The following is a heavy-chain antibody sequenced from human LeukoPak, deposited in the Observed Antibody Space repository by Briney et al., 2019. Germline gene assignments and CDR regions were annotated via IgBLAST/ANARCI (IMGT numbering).Heavy chain of an antibody. Sequence: SQTLSLTCTVSGCSISSDGYYWSWIRQPPGKGLEWIGYIYHSGSAYYNPSIKSRVTMSVDTSKNQFSLKLISVTAADTAAYYCASIPPYSGSYYFDYWGQGTLVTVSS. J-gene: IGHJ4*02. CDR3: ASIPPYSGSYYFDY. CDR1: GCSISSDGYY. CDR2: IYHSGSA. V-gene: IGHV4-30-2*01. D-gene: IGHD1-26*01.